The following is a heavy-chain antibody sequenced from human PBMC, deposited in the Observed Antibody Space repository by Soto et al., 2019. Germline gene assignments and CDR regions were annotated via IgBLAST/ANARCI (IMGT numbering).Heavy chain of an antibody. J-gene: IGHJ4*02. CDR2: IRSKAYGGTT. CDR1: GFTFGDYA. D-gene: IGHD6-13*01. CDR3: TSHSSSGFEQTDY. V-gene: IGHV3-49*03. Sequence: GGSLRLSCTASGFTFGDYAMSWFRQAPGKGLEWVGFIRSKAYGGTTEYAASVKGRFTISRDDSKSIAYLQMNSLKTEDTAVYYCTSHSSSGFEQTDYWGQGTLVTVSS.